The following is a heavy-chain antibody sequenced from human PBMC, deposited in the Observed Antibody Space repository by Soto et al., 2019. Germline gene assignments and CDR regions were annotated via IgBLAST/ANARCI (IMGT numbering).Heavy chain of an antibody. J-gene: IGHJ4*02. CDR1: GYTFTSYD. Sequence: ASVKVSCKASGYTFTSYDINWVRQATGQGLEWMGWMNPNSGNTGYAQKFQGRVTMTRNTSISTAYMELSSLRSEDTAVYYCARAGTPQYSSGWYVSKSEATFDYWGLG. CDR2: MNPNSGNT. D-gene: IGHD6-19*01. V-gene: IGHV1-8*01. CDR3: ARAGTPQYSSGWYVSKSEATFDY.